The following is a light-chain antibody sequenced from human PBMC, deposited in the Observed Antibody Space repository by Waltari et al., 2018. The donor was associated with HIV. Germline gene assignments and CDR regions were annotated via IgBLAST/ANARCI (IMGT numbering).Light chain of an antibody. Sequence: IQMTQSTSSMSASVGVTVTITGGSRRVSRSNLNWYQQKPGKAPKLLIYAASSLQSGIPERFSGSGSGTDFTLTISSLQAEDVAVYHCEQCYNSPRTFGQGTKVEIK. CDR1: RVSRSN. J-gene: IGKJ1*01. CDR2: AAS. CDR3: EQCYNSPRT. V-gene: IGKV1-39*01.